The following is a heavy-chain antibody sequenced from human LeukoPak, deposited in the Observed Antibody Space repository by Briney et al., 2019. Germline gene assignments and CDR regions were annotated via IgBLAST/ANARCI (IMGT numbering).Heavy chain of an antibody. CDR1: GFSFSSYT. J-gene: IGHJ3*02. D-gene: IGHD6-19*01. Sequence: GGSLRLSCAASGFSFSSYTMNWVRQAPGKELEWVSSISISSSSIYYADSVKGRFTISRDNAKNSLYLQMNSLRAEDTAVYYCASFITDIAVDIWGQGTMVTVSS. V-gene: IGHV3-21*01. CDR3: ASFITDIAVDI. CDR2: ISISSSSI.